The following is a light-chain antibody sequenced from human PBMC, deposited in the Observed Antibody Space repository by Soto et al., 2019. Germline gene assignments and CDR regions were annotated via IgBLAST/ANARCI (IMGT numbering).Light chain of an antibody. CDR3: QQSYSTPLT. Sequence: DIQMTQSPSTLSGSVGDRVTITCRASQSISSYLNWYQQKPGKAPKLLIYAASSLQSGVPPRFSGSGSGTDFTLTISSLQPEDFATYYCQQSYSTPLTFGGGTKVDI. J-gene: IGKJ4*01. CDR2: AAS. V-gene: IGKV1-39*01. CDR1: QSISSY.